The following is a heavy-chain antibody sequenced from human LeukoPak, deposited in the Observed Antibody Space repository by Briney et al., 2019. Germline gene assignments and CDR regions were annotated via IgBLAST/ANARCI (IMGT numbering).Heavy chain of an antibody. V-gene: IGHV4-59*01. CDR2: IYYSGST. D-gene: IGHD3-9*01. CDR1: GVSISSYY. Sequence: SETLSLTCTVAGVSISSYYCSWIRQPPGKGLEWIGYIYYSGSTNYNPSLKSRVTISVDTSKNQFSLKLSSVTAADTAVYYCARGGYDILTGYSPWGQGTLVTVSS. CDR3: ARGGYDILTGYSP. J-gene: IGHJ5*02.